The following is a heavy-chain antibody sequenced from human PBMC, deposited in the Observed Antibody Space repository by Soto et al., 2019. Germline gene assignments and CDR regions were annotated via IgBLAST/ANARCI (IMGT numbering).Heavy chain of an antibody. CDR2: TYYRSKWFH. CDR3: ASGNALDV. Sequence: QGQLQQSGPGLVKPSQTLSLTCAISGDSVSSDITSWNWIRQSPSRGLEWLGRTYYRSKWFHDYAASVKSRITINPDTSKNQFSLELNSMTPEDTAVYYFASGNALDVWGQGTGVTVSS. D-gene: IGHD1-26*01. V-gene: IGHV6-1*01. CDR1: GDSVSSDITS. J-gene: IGHJ3*01.